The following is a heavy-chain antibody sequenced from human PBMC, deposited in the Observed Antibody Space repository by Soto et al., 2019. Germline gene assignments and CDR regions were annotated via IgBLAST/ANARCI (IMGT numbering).Heavy chain of an antibody. J-gene: IGHJ3*02. D-gene: IGHD3-3*01. CDR1: GFTVSSNY. Sequence: EVQLVESGGGLVQPGGSLRLSCAASGFTVSSNYMSWVRQAPGKGLEWVSVIYSGGSTYYADSVKGRFTISRDNSKNTLYLQMNSLRAEDTAVYYCARDLPDFWSGYYRAQSDRGTDIWGQGTMVTVSS. CDR3: ARDLPDFWSGYYRAQSDRGTDI. CDR2: IYSGGST. V-gene: IGHV3-66*01.